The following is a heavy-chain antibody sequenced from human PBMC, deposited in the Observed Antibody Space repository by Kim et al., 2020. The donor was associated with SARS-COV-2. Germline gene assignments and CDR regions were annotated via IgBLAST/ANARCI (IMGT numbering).Heavy chain of an antibody. V-gene: IGHV3-74*01. J-gene: IGHJ5*02. CDR3: TSVTFGADDP. D-gene: IGHD3-10*01. CDR2: ST. Sequence: STSSADAVKGRFINSRDNAKNTLFLQMNSLTAEDTAIYYCTSVTFGADDPWGQGTLVTVSS.